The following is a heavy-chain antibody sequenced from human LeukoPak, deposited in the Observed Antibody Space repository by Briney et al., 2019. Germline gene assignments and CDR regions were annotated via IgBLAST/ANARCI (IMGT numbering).Heavy chain of an antibody. CDR3: ARGRVSSSTWHSTYYYYFYMDV. CDR2: IDHTGTT. D-gene: IGHD4-11*01. V-gene: IGHV4-59*01. CDR1: DDSITIYY. J-gene: IGHJ6*03. Sequence: SETLSLTCSVSDDSITIYYWTWIRQPPGKGLEWIGYIDHTGTTNYNPSLNSRVAISRDTSKNHFSLQLSSVTAADTAVYFCARGRVSSSTWHSTYYYYFYMDVWGKGTTVTVSS.